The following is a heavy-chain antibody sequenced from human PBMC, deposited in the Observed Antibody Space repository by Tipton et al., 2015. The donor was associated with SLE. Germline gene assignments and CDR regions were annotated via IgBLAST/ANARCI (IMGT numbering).Heavy chain of an antibody. V-gene: IGHV4-59*01. D-gene: IGHD1-26*01. CDR3: ARSNGVVGGQVPYWYFEN. CDR2: IYYSGST. CDR1: GRSISRYY. J-gene: IGHJ2*01. Sequence: TLSLTCTVSGRSISRYYWNWIRQPPGKGLEWIGYIYYSGSTNYNPSLKSRVTISVDTSKNQFSLKLSSVTAADTAVYYCARSNGVVGGQVPYWYFENWGRGTLVTVSS.